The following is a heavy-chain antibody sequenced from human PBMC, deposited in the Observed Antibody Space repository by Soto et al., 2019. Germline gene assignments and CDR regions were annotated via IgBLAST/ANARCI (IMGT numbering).Heavy chain of an antibody. Sequence: GASVKVSCTHSGYTFTIYPIHWVRQAPGQSLEWMGLINADDGNTRYSQNFQGRVTLTRDTSASTAYMELSGLTSEDTAVYYCARDSSSTWYAFDYWGQGTLVTVSS. V-gene: IGHV1-3*01. CDR2: INADDGNT. CDR1: GYTFTIYP. J-gene: IGHJ4*02. D-gene: IGHD6-13*01. CDR3: ARDSSSTWYAFDY.